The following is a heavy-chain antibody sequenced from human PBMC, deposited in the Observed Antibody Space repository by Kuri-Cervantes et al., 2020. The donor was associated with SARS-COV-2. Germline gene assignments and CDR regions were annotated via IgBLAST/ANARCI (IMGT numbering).Heavy chain of an antibody. Sequence: GSLRLSCAVYGGSFSGYYWSWIRQPPGKGLEWIGEINHSGSTNYNPSLKSRVTISVDTSKNQFSLKLSSVTAADTAVYYCARAGVRVLIDLYSNPGFDYWGQGNLVTVSS. CDR2: INHSGST. J-gene: IGHJ4*02. CDR1: GGSFSGYY. D-gene: IGHD4-11*01. V-gene: IGHV4-34*01. CDR3: ARAGVRVLIDLYSNPGFDY.